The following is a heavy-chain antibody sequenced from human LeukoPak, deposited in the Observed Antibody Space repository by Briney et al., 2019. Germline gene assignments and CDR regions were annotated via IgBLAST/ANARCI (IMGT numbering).Heavy chain of an antibody. V-gene: IGHV3-9*01. CDR2: INWNSDNI. CDR1: GFTFNDHA. CDR3: ARASYYYDTTGLGAVDI. J-gene: IGHJ3*02. Sequence: GGSLRLSCAASGFTFNDHAMYWVRRAPGKGLEWVSGINWNSDNIGYADSVKGRFTISRDDAKNSLFLQMNSLRAEDTALYYCARASYYYDTTGLGAVDIWGQGTLVTVSS. D-gene: IGHD3-22*01.